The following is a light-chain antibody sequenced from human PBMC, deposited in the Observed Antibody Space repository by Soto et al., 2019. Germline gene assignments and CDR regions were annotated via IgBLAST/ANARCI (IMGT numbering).Light chain of an antibody. CDR1: QDINIA. V-gene: IGKV1-12*01. Sequence: DIQMTQSPSSVSASIGDRVTITCRASQDINIALAWFQQKPGEAPRLLIYTASSLHSGVPSRFSGSGSGTDFTLTITSLQPEDFATYYCQQCNSSPLTFGEGTKVEIK. CDR2: TAS. CDR3: QQCNSSPLT. J-gene: IGKJ4*01.